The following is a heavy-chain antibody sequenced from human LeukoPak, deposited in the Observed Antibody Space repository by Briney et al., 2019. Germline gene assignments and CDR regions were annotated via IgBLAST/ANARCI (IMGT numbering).Heavy chain of an antibody. CDR2: ISSNGGST. CDR3: AKGNPPYRRSIVVVPAAKNWFDP. Sequence: PGGSLRLSCSASGFTFSSYAMHWVRQAPGKGLEYVSAISSNGGSTYYADSVKGRFTISRDNSKNTLYLQINSLRAEDTAVYYCAKGNPPYRRSIVVVPAAKNWFDPWGQGTLVTVSS. CDR1: GFTFSSYA. V-gene: IGHV3-64*04. D-gene: IGHD2-2*01. J-gene: IGHJ5*02.